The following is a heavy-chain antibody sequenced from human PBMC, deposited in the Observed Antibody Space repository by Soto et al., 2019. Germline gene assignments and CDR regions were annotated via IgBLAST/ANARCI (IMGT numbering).Heavy chain of an antibody. CDR2: IIPILGIA. J-gene: IGHJ4*02. Sequence: SVKVSCKASGGTFSSYTISWVRQAPGQGLEWMGRIIPILGIANYAQKFQGRVTITADKSTSTAYMELSSLRSEDTAVYYCARGYGSGSAIDYWGQGTLVTVSS. CDR3: ARGYGSGSAIDY. V-gene: IGHV1-69*02. D-gene: IGHD3-10*01. CDR1: GGTFSSYT.